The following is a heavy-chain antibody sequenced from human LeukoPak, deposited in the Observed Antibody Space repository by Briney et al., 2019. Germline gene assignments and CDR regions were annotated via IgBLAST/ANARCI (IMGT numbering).Heavy chain of an antibody. J-gene: IGHJ4*02. CDR3: ARDYVAGDGYNH. CDR1: GGSISSGSYY. CDR2: IYTSGST. V-gene: IGHV4-61*02. D-gene: IGHD5-24*01. Sequence: PSETLSLTCTVSGGSISSGSYYWSWIRQPAGKGLEWIGRIYTSGSTNYNPSLKSRVTISVDTSKNQFSLKLSSVTAADTAVYYCARDYVAGDGYNHWGQGTLVTVSS.